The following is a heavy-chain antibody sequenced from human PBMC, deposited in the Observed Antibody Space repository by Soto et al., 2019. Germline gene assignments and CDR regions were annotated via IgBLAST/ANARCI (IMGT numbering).Heavy chain of an antibody. Sequence: GGSLRLACAASRFTFSTYEMYWVRQAPGKGLEWVSYISSSGSTVYYADSVKGRFTISRDNTRNSLYLQMNSLRDEDTALYYCVRYCSTTLCNGVATRTFDYWGQGTLVTVSS. V-gene: IGHV3-48*03. CDR2: ISSSGSTV. CDR1: RFTFSTYE. D-gene: IGHD2-2*01. CDR3: VRYCSTTLCNGVATRTFDY. J-gene: IGHJ4*02.